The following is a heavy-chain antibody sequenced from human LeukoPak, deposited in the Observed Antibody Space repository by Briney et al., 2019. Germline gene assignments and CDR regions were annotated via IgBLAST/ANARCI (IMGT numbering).Heavy chain of an antibody. CDR3: ARGGDSSGYFDY. D-gene: IGHD3-22*01. CDR1: GGSISSSSYY. J-gene: IGHJ4*02. V-gene: IGHV4-39*07. CDR2: IYHSGST. Sequence: PSETLSLTCTVSGGSISSSSYYWGWIRQPPGKGLEWIGSIYHSGSTNYNPSLKSRVTISVDKSKNQFSLKLSSVTAADTAVYYCARGGDSSGYFDYWGQGTLVTVSS.